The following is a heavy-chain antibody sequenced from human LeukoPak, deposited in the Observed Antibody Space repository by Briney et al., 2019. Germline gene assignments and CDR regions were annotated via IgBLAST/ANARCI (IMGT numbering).Heavy chain of an antibody. V-gene: IGHV3-23*01. Sequence: GGSLRLSCAASGFTFSSYAMSWVRQAPGKGLEWVSAISGSGGSTYYADSVKGRFTISRDNSKNTLYLQMNSLRAEDTAVYYYAKDPPIAAAGTRYNWFDPWGQGTLVTVSS. CDR3: AKDPPIAAAGTRYNWFDP. CDR2: ISGSGGST. CDR1: GFTFSSYA. J-gene: IGHJ5*02. D-gene: IGHD6-13*01.